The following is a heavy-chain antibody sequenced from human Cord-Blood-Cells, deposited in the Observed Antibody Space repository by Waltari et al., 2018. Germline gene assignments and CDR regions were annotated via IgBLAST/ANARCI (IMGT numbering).Heavy chain of an antibody. CDR3: ARDYLGEGYCDY. Sequence: QVQLVQSGAEVKKPGASVKVSCKASGYTFTGYYMHWVRQAPGQGLEWMGWINPNSGGTNDAQKFQGGVTMTRDTSISTAYMELSRLRSDDTAVYYCARDYLGEGYCDYWGQGTLVTVSS. J-gene: IGHJ4*02. V-gene: IGHV1-2*02. CDR2: INPNSGGT. CDR1: GYTFTGYY. D-gene: IGHD3-16*01.